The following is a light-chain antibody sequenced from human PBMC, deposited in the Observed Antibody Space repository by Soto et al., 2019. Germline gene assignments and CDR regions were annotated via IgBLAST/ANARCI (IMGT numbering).Light chain of an antibody. CDR3: QQFGSSRWT. V-gene: IGKV3-20*01. CDR2: GAS. Sequence: EIVLTQSPGTLSLSPGERATLSCRASQSVGSSYLAWYQQKPGQPPRLLIYGASSRATGIPDRFSGSGSGTDFTLTISRLEPEDFAVYYCQQFGSSRWTFCQGTKVEIK. CDR1: QSVGSSY. J-gene: IGKJ1*01.